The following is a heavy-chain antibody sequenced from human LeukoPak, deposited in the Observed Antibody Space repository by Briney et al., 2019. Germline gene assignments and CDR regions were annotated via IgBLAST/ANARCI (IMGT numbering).Heavy chain of an antibody. Sequence: GGTLRLSRAASGVTSSSYAMSCGCEAPGRGLEWVSAISGSGGSKYYADSVKGRFTISRDNSKTTLYLQMNSLRAEDTAVYYCAKDRGYSYGQYSDYWGQGTLVTVPS. D-gene: IGHD5-18*01. CDR3: AKDRGYSYGQYSDY. CDR1: GVTSSSYA. J-gene: IGHJ4*02. CDR2: ISGSGGSK. V-gene: IGHV3-23*01.